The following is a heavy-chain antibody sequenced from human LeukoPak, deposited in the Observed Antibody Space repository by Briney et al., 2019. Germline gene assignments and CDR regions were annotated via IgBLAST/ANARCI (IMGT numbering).Heavy chain of an antibody. Sequence: GGSLRLSCEVSGLTFSNVWMHWVRQTPGQGLVWVSRINTAGSTVYADPVKGRFTISRDNAKNMVYLQMNSLRAEDTAVYYCASFRDTDNWGRGTMVTVSS. CDR2: INTAGST. J-gene: IGHJ3*01. CDR1: GLTFSNVW. CDR3: ASFRDTDN. D-gene: IGHD2-21*01. V-gene: IGHV3-74*01.